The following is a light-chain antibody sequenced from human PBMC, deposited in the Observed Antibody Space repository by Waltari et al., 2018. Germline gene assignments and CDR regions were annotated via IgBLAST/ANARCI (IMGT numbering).Light chain of an antibody. Sequence: QSVLTQPPSVSAAPGPRVTISCSGGSSTIGNNYVSWYRQFPGTAPKLLIYENSERPSGIPGRFSGSKSGTSATLDITGLQAGDEADYYCGTWDSSLSGAVFGGGTHLTVL. CDR1: SSTIGNNY. J-gene: IGLJ7*01. V-gene: IGLV1-51*02. CDR3: GTWDSSLSGAV. CDR2: ENS.